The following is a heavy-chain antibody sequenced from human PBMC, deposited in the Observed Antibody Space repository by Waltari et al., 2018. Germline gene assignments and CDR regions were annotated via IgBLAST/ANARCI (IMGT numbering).Heavy chain of an antibody. V-gene: IGHV4-59*01. CDR3: VRSPFWSGYGGSSYYFDY. Sequence: QVQLQESGPGLVKPSETLSLTCTVSGGSISSYYWSWIRQPPGRGLGWIGYIYYSGSTNYNPSLKSRVTISVDTSKNQFSLKLGSVTAADTAVYYCVRSPFWSGYGGSSYYFDYWGQGTLVTVSS. D-gene: IGHD3-3*01. CDR1: GGSISSYY. CDR2: IYYSGST. J-gene: IGHJ4*02.